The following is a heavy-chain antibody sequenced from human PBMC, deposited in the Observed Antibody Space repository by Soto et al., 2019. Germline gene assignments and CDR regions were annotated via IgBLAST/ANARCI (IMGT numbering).Heavy chain of an antibody. CDR3: ARDLHSSGYTYYGMDV. V-gene: IGHV3-30-3*01. Sequence: GGSLRLTCAASGFTFSSYAMHWVRQAPGKGLEWVAVISYDGSNKYYADSVKGRFTISRDNSKNTLYLQMNSLRAEDTAVYYCARDLHSSGYTYYGMDVWGQGTTVTGSS. CDR2: ISYDGSNK. D-gene: IGHD3-22*01. J-gene: IGHJ6*02. CDR1: GFTFSSYA.